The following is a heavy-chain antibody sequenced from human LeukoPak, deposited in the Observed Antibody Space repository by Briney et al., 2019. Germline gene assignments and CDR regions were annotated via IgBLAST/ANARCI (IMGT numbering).Heavy chain of an antibody. Sequence: SETLSLTCTVSGGSISSGGYYRSWIRQHPGKGLEWIGYIYYSGSTYYNPSLKSRVTISVDTSKNQFSLKLSSVTAADTAVYYCARSVVEHGSYFDYWGQGTLVTVSS. CDR2: IYYSGST. D-gene: IGHD2-15*01. CDR3: ARSVVEHGSYFDY. CDR1: GGSISSGGYY. J-gene: IGHJ4*02. V-gene: IGHV4-31*03.